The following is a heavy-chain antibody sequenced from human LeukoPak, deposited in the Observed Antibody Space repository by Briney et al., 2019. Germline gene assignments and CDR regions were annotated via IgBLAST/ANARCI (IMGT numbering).Heavy chain of an antibody. Sequence: ASVKVSCKASGYTFTSYDINWVRQATGQGLEWMGWMNPNSGNTGYAQKFQGRVTMTRNTSISTAYMELSSLRSEDTAVYYRARGEYCSSTSCYTPYYYYYGMDVWGQGTTVTVSS. CDR3: ARGEYCSSTSCYTPYYYYYGMDV. J-gene: IGHJ6*02. CDR2: MNPNSGNT. CDR1: GYTFTSYD. V-gene: IGHV1-8*02. D-gene: IGHD2-2*02.